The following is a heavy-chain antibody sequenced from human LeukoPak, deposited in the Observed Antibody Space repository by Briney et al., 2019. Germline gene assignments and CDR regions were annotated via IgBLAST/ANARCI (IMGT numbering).Heavy chain of an antibody. Sequence: SETLSLTCTVSGGSISSYYWSWIRQPPGKGLEWIGYIYYSGSTNYNPSLKSRVTISVDTSKNQFSLKLSSVTAADTAVYYCARKVLRTRYYFDYWGQGTLVTVSS. CDR1: GGSISSYY. CDR2: IYYSGST. V-gene: IGHV4-59*12. D-gene: IGHD2/OR15-2a*01. CDR3: ARKVLRTRYYFDY. J-gene: IGHJ4*02.